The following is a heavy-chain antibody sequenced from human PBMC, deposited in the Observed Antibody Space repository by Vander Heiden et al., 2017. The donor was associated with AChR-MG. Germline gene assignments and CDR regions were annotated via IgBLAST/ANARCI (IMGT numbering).Heavy chain of an antibody. CDR2: ISSSSSYI. Sequence: EVQLVESGGGLVKPGGSLRLSCAASGFTFSSYSMNWVRQAPGKGLEWVSSISSSSSYIYYADSVKGRFTISRDNAKNSLYLQMNRMRAEDTAVYYCARDGTSATNANWGQGTLVTVSS. J-gene: IGHJ4*02. CDR3: ARDGTSATNAN. V-gene: IGHV3-21*01. D-gene: IGHD1-26*01. CDR1: GFTFSSYS.